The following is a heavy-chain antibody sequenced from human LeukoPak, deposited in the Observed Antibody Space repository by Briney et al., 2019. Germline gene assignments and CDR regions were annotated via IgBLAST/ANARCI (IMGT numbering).Heavy chain of an antibody. J-gene: IGHJ4*02. CDR1: GFTFSSYA. CDR2: ISGSGGST. V-gene: IGHV3-23*01. CDR3: AKGLLVYCTNGVCPFDY. D-gene: IGHD2-8*01. Sequence: PGGSLRLSCAASGFTFSSYAMSWVRQAPGKGLEWVSAISGSGGSTYYADSVKGRFTISRDNSKNTLYLQMNSLRAEDTAVYYCAKGLLVYCTNGVCPFDYWGQGTLVTVSS.